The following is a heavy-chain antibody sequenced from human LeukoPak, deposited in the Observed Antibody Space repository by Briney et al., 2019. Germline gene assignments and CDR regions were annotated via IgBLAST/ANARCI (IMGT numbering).Heavy chain of an antibody. Sequence: PEGSLRLSCAASGFTFSSYAMSWVRQAPGKGLEWVSAISGSGGGTYYADSVKGRFTISRDNSKNTLYLQMNSLRAEDTAVYYCAKEYYHDSSGFYWGQGTLVTVSS. CDR2: ISGSGGGT. V-gene: IGHV3-23*01. D-gene: IGHD3-22*01. CDR1: GFTFSSYA. CDR3: AKEYYHDSSGFY. J-gene: IGHJ4*02.